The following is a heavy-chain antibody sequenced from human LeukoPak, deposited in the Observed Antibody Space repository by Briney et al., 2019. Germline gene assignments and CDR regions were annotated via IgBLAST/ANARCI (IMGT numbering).Heavy chain of an antibody. CDR3: ARTRDFWSGFFDY. V-gene: IGHV4-30-2*01. J-gene: IGHJ4*02. Sequence: SETLSLTYDVSGGSITSGTYYWSWLRQPPGKGLERIGYIRHSGSTYYNPSLKCRVPITVATSKSKFSLRLSSVTAADAAVYYCARTRDFWSGFFDYWGQGTLVTVSS. CDR2: IRHSGST. CDR1: GGSITSGTYY. D-gene: IGHD3-3*01.